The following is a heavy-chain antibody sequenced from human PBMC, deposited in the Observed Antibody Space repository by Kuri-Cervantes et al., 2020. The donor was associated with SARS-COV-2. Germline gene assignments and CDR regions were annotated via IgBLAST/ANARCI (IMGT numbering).Heavy chain of an antibody. CDR2: INSDGSST. J-gene: IGHJ6*02. D-gene: IGHD5-18*01. CDR3: TTEGYSYGYFNHYYGMDV. Sequence: GESLKISCAASGFTFSSYWMHWVRQAPGKGLVWVSRINSDGSSTSYADSVKGRFTISREDSKNTLYLQMNSLKTEDTAVYYCTTEGYSYGYFNHYYGMDVWGQGTTVTVSS. CDR1: GFTFSSYW. V-gene: IGHV3-74*01.